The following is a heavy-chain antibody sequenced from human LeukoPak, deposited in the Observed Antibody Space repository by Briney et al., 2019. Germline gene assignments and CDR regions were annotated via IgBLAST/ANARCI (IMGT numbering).Heavy chain of an antibody. V-gene: IGHV4-30-4*02. CDR3: ARSVSYYDSSGYLDY. Sequence: SETLSLTCTVSGGSISSGDYYWSWIRQPPGKGLEWIGYIYYSGSTYYNPSLKSRVTISVDTSKNQFSLKLSSVTAADTAVYYCARSVSYYDSSGYLDYWGQGTLVTVSS. CDR1: GGSISSGDYY. CDR2: IYYSGST. D-gene: IGHD3-22*01. J-gene: IGHJ4*02.